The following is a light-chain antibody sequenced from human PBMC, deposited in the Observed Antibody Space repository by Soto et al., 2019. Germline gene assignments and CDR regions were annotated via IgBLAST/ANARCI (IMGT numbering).Light chain of an antibody. CDR1: SSDVGGYDY. Sequence: QSALTQPASVSGPPGQSITISCTGTSSDVGGYDYVSWYQQHPGKAPKLMIYEVTNRPSGVSNRFSGSKSGNTASLTISGLQAEDEADYYCNSYTSTTTLVFGGGTKVTVL. J-gene: IGLJ2*01. CDR2: EVT. CDR3: NSYTSTTTLV. V-gene: IGLV2-14*01.